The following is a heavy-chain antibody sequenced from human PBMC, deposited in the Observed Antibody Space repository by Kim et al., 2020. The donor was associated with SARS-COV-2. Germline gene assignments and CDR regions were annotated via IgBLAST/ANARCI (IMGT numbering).Heavy chain of an antibody. D-gene: IGHD3-3*01. V-gene: IGHV4-31*03. J-gene: IGHJ4*02. CDR2: IYYSGST. Sequence: SETLSLTCTVSGGSISSGNYYWSWIRQHPGKGLEWIGYIYYSGSTYYNPSLKSRVTISEDTSKNQFSLKLSSVTAADTAVYYCARISGITIFGVVITGPFDYWGQGTLVTVSS. CDR3: ARISGITIFGVVITGPFDY. CDR1: GGSISSGNYY.